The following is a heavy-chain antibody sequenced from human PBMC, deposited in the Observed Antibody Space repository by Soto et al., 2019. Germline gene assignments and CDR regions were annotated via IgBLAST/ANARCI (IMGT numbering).Heavy chain of an antibody. D-gene: IGHD1-1*01. CDR3: TRPGPGGY. Sequence: PGGSLRLSCAAAGGTFRGSAMRWVRKASGKGLEWVGRIRSKANSYATAYAASVKGRFTISRDDSKNTAYLQMNSLKTEDTAVYYCTRPGPGGYWGQGTLVTVSS. V-gene: IGHV3-73*01. CDR1: GGTFRGSA. J-gene: IGHJ4*02. CDR2: IRSKANSYAT.